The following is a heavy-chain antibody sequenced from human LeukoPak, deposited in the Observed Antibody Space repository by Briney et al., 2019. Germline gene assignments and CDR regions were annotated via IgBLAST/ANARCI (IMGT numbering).Heavy chain of an antibody. D-gene: IGHD5-24*01. Sequence: SETLSLTCTVSGASISRSGYYWGWIRQPPGKALEWIGNIYCSGATYYSPSLKSRVTISLSTSNNQFSLNLQSVTAADTAVYCARLRDGSEFYWGQGNRVTVSS. V-gene: IGHV4-39*01. CDR3: RLRDGSEFY. CDR1: GASISRSGYY. J-gene: IGHJ4*02. CDR2: IYCSGAT.